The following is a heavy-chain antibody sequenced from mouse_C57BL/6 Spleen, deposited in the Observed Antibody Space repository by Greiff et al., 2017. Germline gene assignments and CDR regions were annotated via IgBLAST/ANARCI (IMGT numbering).Heavy chain of an antibody. J-gene: IGHJ1*03. CDR2: INPYNGGT. CDR1: GYTFTDYY. Sequence: VQLQQSGPVLVKPGASVKMSCKASGYTFTDYYMNWVKQSHGKSLEWIGVINPYNGGTSYNQKFKGKATLTVDKSSSTAYMELNSLTSEDSAVYYCAREKVARYFDGWGTGTTVTVAS. CDR3: AREKVARYFDG. D-gene: IGHD1-1*01. V-gene: IGHV1-19*01.